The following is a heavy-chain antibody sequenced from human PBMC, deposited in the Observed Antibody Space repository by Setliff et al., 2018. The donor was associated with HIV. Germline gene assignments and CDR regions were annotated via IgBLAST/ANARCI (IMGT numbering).Heavy chain of an antibody. Sequence: SETLSLTCTVSGGSISSFYWTWIRQPPGKGLEWIGYIYYSGSTNYNPSLKSRLTISVDTSKNQVSLKLSSVTAADTAVYYCARVGSYGWDYWGQGTLVTVSS. CDR1: GGSISSFY. J-gene: IGHJ4*02. CDR3: ARVGSYGWDY. CDR2: IYYSGST. V-gene: IGHV4-59*01. D-gene: IGHD5-18*01.